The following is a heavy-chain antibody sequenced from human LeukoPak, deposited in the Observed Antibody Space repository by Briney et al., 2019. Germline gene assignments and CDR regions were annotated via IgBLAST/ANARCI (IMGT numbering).Heavy chain of an antibody. D-gene: IGHD4-23*01. CDR3: ARDYGGNPGY. CDR2: ISSSGRSV. V-gene: IGHV3-48*03. J-gene: IGHJ4*02. Sequence: GGSLRLSCAASGFTFSSFDMNWVRQAPGKGLEWVSYISSSGRSVYYADSVKGRFTISRDNAKHSLYLQKNSLRAEDTAVYYCARDYGGNPGYWGEGTLVTVSS. CDR1: GFTFSSFD.